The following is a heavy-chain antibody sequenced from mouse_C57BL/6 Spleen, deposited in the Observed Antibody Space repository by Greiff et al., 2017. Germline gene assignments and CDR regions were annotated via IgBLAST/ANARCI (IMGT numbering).Heavy chain of an antibody. CDR1: GYTFTSYW. CDR2: IHPNSGST. D-gene: IGHD1-1*01. Sequence: QVQLQQPGAELVKPGASVKLSCKASGYTFTSYWMHWVKQRPGQGLEWIGMIHPNSGSTNYNEKFKSKATLTVDKSSSTAYMQLSSLTSEDSAVYYCARHQFITAVVGYFDVWGTGTTVTVSS. J-gene: IGHJ1*03. CDR3: ARHQFITAVVGYFDV. V-gene: IGHV1-64*01.